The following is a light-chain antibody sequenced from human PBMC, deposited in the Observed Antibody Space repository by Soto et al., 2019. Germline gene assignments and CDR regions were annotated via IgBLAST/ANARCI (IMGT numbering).Light chain of an antibody. J-gene: IGKJ4*01. CDR3: LQDYSFPLT. CDR2: DAS. CDR1: QSLNSL. V-gene: IGKV1-5*01. Sequence: DIQMTQSPSTLSASVGDRVTITCRASQSLNSLLAWYQQKPGRAPKLLIYDASTLESGVPSRFSGSGSGTDFILTISSLQPEDFATYYCLQDYSFPLTFGGGTKVDIK.